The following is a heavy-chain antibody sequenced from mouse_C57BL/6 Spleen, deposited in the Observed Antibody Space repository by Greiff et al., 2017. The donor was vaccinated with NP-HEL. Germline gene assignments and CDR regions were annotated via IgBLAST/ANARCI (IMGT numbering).Heavy chain of an antibody. CDR2: ISSGGDYI. D-gene: IGHD1-1*01. V-gene: IGHV5-9-1*02. CDR1: GFTFSSYA. Sequence: EVKLMESGEGLVKPGGSLKLSCAASGFTFSSYAMSWVRQTPEKRLEWVAYISSGGDYIYYADTVKGRFTISRDNARNTMYLQMSSLKSEDTAMYYCTRDTYGSSPGYFDVWGTGTTVTVSS. CDR3: TRDTYGSSPGYFDV. J-gene: IGHJ1*03.